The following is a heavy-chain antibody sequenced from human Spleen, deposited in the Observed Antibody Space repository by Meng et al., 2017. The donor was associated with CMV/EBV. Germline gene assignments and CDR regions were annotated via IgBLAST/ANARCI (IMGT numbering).Heavy chain of an antibody. V-gene: IGHV3-21*01. J-gene: IGHJ5*02. CDR3: ARDGHYYDSSGAPPS. Sequence: GGSLRLACAASGFTFSSDSMKWVRQAPGEWLEWVTSISSSSSYTYYADSVKGLFTISRDNAKNSLYLQMNSLRAADTAVYYCARDGHYYDSSGAPPSWGQGTLVTVSS. D-gene: IGHD3-22*01. CDR1: GFTFSSDS. CDR2: ISSSSSYT.